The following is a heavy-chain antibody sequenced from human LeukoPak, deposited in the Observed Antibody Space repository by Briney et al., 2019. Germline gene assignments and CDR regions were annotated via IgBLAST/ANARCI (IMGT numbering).Heavy chain of an antibody. CDR3: ARGWGAFDY. CDR1: GGSFSGYY. Sequence: SETLSLTCAVYGGSFSGYYWSWIRQPPGKGLEWIGEINHSGSTNYNPSLKSRVTISVDTSKNQFSLKLSSVTAADTAVYYCARGWGAFDYWGQGTLVAVSS. J-gene: IGHJ4*02. CDR2: INHSGST. D-gene: IGHD3-16*01. V-gene: IGHV4-34*01.